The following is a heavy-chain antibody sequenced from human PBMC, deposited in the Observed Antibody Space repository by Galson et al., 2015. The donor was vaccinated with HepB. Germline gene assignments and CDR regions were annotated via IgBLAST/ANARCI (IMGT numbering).Heavy chain of an antibody. J-gene: IGHJ5*02. CDR3: ARGSALPSSGSWYPRKTCWFDP. CDR1: GYTFTGYY. V-gene: IGHV1-2*04. Sequence: SVKVSCKASGYTFTGYYMHWVRQAPGQGLEWMGWINPNSGSTNYAQKFQGWVTMTRDTSISTLYMELSRLRSDDTAVYYCARGSALPSSGSWYPRKTCWFDPWGQGTLVTVSS. D-gene: IGHD6-13*01. CDR2: INPNSGST.